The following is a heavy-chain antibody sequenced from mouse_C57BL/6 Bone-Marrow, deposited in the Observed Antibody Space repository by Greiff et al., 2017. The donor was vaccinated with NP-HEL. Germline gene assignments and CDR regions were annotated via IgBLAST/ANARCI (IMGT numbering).Heavy chain of an antibody. V-gene: IGHV1-82*01. CDR3: ARTITVVGLDY. CDR1: GYAFSSSW. D-gene: IGHD1-1*01. J-gene: IGHJ2*01. CDR2: IYPGDGDT. Sequence: QVQLKQSGPELVKPGASVKLSCKASGYAFSSSWMNWVKQRPGKGLEWIGRIYPGDGDTNYNGKFKGKATLTADKASSTAYMQLSSLTSEDSAVYYCARTITVVGLDYWGQGTTLTVSS.